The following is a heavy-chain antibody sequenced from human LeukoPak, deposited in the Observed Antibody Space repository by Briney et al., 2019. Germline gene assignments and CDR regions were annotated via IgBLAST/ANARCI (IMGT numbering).Heavy chain of an antibody. V-gene: IGHV4-61*02. Sequence: SQTLSLTCTVIGGSISNGDYFWSWIRQPAGMGLEWIGSMSISGSTNYNPSLKSRVTISADTSKNQFFLKFNSVSAADTAMYYCAADPLWSAGAYWGQGTLVTVSS. D-gene: IGHD3-10*01. CDR2: MSISGST. J-gene: IGHJ4*02. CDR1: GGSISNGDYF. CDR3: AADPLWSAGAY.